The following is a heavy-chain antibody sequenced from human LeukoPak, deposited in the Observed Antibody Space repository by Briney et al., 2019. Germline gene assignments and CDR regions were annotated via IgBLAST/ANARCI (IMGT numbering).Heavy chain of an antibody. J-gene: IGHJ4*02. CDR1: GGSFSGYY. V-gene: IGHV4-34*01. CDR2: INHSGST. CDR3: ASHFQAPGDY. D-gene: IGHD3-3*02. Sequence: SGTLSLTCAVYGGSFSGYYWSWIRQPPGKGLEWIGEINHSGSTNYNPSLKSRVTISVDTSKNQFSLKLSSVTAADTAVYYCASHFQAPGDYWGQGTLVTVSS.